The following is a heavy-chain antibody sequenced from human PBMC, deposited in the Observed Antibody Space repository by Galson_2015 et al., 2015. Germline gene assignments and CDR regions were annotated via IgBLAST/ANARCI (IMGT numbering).Heavy chain of an antibody. CDR1: GFTFSSYA. J-gene: IGHJ6*02. CDR3: ARDSSLGMDV. Sequence: SLRLSCAASGFTFSSYAMHWVRQAPGKGLEWVAVISYDGSNKYYADSVKGRFTISRDNSKNTLYLQVNSLRAEDTAVYYCARDSSLGMDVWGQGTTVTVSS. V-gene: IGHV3-30-3*01. CDR2: ISYDGSNK.